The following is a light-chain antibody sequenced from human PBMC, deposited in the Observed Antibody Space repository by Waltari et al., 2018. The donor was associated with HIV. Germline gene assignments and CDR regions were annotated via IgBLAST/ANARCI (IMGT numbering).Light chain of an antibody. CDR2: DTD. J-gene: IGLJ1*01. CDR3: GTWDSSLNLYV. CDR1: DSNLGNNY. Sequence: QSILTQPPSVSAAPGQKVTISCSGGDSNLGNNYVSWYQQVPGRAPRLLIYDTDGRASRSPKRFSASRAGVTAARCIAGLQMIEEADYYCGTWDSSLNLYVCGPGTTVAVL. V-gene: IGLV1-51*01.